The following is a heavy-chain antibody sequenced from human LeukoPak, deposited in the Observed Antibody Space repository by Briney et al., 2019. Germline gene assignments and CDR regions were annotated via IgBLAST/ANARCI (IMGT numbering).Heavy chain of an antibody. CDR3: ARHVPDNWFDP. V-gene: IGHV4-39*01. J-gene: IGHJ5*02. CDR2: VYYSVST. CDR1: GDSISTTTSY. Sequence: PSETLSLTCTVSGDSISTTTSYWGWIRQPPGKGLEWLGSVYYSVSTFCNPSLTRRAGIALHPSKNQFSLRLTSVSAADTAIYYCARHVPDNWFDPWGQGSLVTVSS. D-gene: IGHD3-10*02.